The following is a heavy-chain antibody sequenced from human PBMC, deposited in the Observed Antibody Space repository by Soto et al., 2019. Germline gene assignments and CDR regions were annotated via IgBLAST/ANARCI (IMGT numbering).Heavy chain of an antibody. CDR3: ARGRYSSSWSVFRWFDP. J-gene: IGHJ5*02. CDR2: INHSGST. V-gene: IGHV4-34*01. CDR1: GGSFSGYY. D-gene: IGHD6-13*01. Sequence: QVQLQQWGAGLLKPSETLSLTCAVYGGSFSGYYWSWIRQPPGKGLEWIGEINHSGSTNYNPSLKSRVTISVDTSKNQFSLKLSSVTAADTAVYYCARGRYSSSWSVFRWFDPCGQGTLVTVSS.